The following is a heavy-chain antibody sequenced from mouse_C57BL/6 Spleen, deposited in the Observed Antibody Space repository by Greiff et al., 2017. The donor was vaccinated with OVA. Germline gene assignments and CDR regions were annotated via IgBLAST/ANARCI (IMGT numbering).Heavy chain of an antibody. V-gene: IGHV1-69*01. Sequence: VQLQQPGAELVMPGASVKLSCKASGYTFTSYWMHWVKQRPGQGLEWIGEIDPSDSYTNYNQKFKGKSTMTVDKSSGTAYMQLSSLTSEDSAVYYCAKGGLRYAMDYWGQGTSVTVSS. CDR1: GYTFTSYW. J-gene: IGHJ4*01. CDR3: AKGGLRYAMDY. CDR2: IDPSDSYT. D-gene: IGHD6-1*01.